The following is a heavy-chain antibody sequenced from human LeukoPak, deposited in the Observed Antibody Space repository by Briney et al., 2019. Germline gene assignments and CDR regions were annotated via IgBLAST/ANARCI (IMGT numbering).Heavy chain of an antibody. J-gene: IGHJ5*02. CDR2: IKQDGSEK. CDR1: GFTFSNYW. V-gene: IGHV3-7*01. D-gene: IGHD2-2*01. CDR3: ARGDIVVVPAAPFDP. Sequence: GGALRLSRAASGFTFSNYWMNCVRQAPGKVLEWVAKIKQDGSEKYYVDSVKGRFTISRDNAKNSLYLQMNSLRAEDTAVYYCARGDIVVVPAAPFDPWGQGTLVTVSS.